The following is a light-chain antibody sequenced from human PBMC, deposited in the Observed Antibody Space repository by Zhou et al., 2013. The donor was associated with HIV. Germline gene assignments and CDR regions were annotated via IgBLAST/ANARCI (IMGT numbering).Light chain of an antibody. CDR2: GAS. Sequence: DIQMTQSPSSLSASVGDRVTITCRASQSISNYLNWYQQKPGKAPNLLIYGASSLQSGVPSRFSGSGSGTHFTLTISSLQPDDFAIYYCQQLNSYLLTFGGGTKVEIK. CDR3: QQLNSYLLT. V-gene: IGKV1-39*01. CDR1: QSISNY. J-gene: IGKJ4*01.